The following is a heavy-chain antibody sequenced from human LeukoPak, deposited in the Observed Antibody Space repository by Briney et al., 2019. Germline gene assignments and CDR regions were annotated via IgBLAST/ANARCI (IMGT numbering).Heavy chain of an antibody. CDR1: GFTSSSYS. V-gene: IGHV3-21*01. Sequence: PGGSLRLSCAASGFTSSSYSMNWVRQAPGKGLERVSSISSSSSYISYADSVKGRFTISRDNAKISLYLQMNSLRAEDTAVYYCAKDRHSSGSWGQGTLVTVSS. CDR2: ISSSSSYI. J-gene: IGHJ5*02. CDR3: AKDRHSSGS. D-gene: IGHD3-22*01.